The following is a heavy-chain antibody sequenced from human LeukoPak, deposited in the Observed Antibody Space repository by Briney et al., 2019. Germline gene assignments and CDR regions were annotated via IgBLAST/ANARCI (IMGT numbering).Heavy chain of an antibody. CDR2: INHSEST. CDR3: VRSRVDPDYYYYSMDV. V-gene: IGHV4-34*01. J-gene: IGHJ6*03. CDR1: GGSFSGYY. Sequence: SETLSLTCAVYGGSFSGYYWTWIRQPPGKGLEWIGEINHSESTNYNPSLKSRVTISVDTSKNQFSLKLSSVTAADTAVYFCVRSRVDPDYYYYSMDVWGKEPTVTVSS.